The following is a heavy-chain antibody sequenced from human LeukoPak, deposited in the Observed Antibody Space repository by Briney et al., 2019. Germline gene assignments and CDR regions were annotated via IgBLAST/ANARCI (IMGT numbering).Heavy chain of an antibody. J-gene: IGHJ4*02. CDR2: IYYSGST. CDR1: GDSISSGYY. Sequence: SETLSLTCTVSGDSISSGYYWGWIRQPPVKGLEWIGSIYYSGSTYYNPSLKSRVTISVDTSKNQFSLKLSSVTAADTAVYYCAKGAFSTVTTASFDYWGQGTLVTVSS. CDR3: AKGAFSTVTTASFDY. D-gene: IGHD4-11*01. V-gene: IGHV4-38-2*02.